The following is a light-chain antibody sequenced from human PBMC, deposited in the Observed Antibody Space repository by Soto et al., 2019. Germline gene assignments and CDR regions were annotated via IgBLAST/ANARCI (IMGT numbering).Light chain of an antibody. Sequence: DIQMTQSPSSLSASVGDRVTITCQASHAISNFLNWYQQKPGKAPKLLIYAASSLETGVPSRFSGSGSGTDFTLPISSLQTDDIATYYCQQYDILPRTFGQGTKVEVK. J-gene: IGKJ1*01. V-gene: IGKV1-33*01. CDR1: HAISNF. CDR3: QQYDILPRT. CDR2: AAS.